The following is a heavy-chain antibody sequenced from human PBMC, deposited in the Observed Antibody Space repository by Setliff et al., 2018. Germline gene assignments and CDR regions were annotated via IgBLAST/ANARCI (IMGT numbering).Heavy chain of an antibody. CDR2: IFPTGTT. J-gene: IGHJ5*02. V-gene: IGHV4-61*02. CDR1: GDSITSGSVY. CDR3: ARYNSSAACFDL. D-gene: IGHD1-20*01. Sequence: SETLSLTCTVSGDSITSGSVYWSWIRQPAGKGLEWIGRIFPTGTTNYSPDLKSRVTMSVDTSKKRFSLMLRSVTAADTAIYYCARYNSSAACFDLWGPGTLVTVSS.